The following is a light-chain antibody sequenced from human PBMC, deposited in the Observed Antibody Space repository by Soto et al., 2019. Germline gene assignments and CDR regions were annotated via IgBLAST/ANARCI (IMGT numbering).Light chain of an antibody. CDR3: QQSYSTPQPIT. CDR2: QAS. Sequence: DIQMTQSPSTLSASVGDRVTITCRASQRVIGLLAWYKQEPGKAPKLVIYQASSLQSGVPSRFSGSGSGTEFTLTISSLQPADFATYYCQQSYSTPQPITFGQGTRLEIK. CDR1: QRVIGL. J-gene: IGKJ5*01. V-gene: IGKV1-5*03.